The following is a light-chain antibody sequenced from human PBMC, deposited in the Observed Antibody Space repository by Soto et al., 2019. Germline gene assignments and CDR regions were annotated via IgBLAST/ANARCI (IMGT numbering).Light chain of an antibody. V-gene: IGKV3-20*01. CDR1: QSIGSNY. J-gene: IGKJ2*01. CDR2: GAS. CDR3: QHYGSSPPYT. Sequence: EIVLTQSPGTLSLSPGESATLSCRASQSIGSNYLAWYQQKPGQAPRLLIYGASKRATGIPDRFSGSGSGTEFTLTSSRLEPEDSAVYYCQHYGSSPPYTFGQGTKLKIK.